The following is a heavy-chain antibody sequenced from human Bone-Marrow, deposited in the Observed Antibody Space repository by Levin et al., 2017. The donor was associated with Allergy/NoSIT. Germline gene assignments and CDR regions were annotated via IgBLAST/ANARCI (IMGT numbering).Heavy chain of an antibody. CDR2: MKADGSEI. CDR1: GFTFNTYW. CDR3: VKGGHLDD. Sequence: GGSLRLSCAASGFTFNTYWMTWVRQAPWKGLEWVANMKADGSEINYVYSVRGRFIISRDNAKNSLYLQMNTLTVADTAIYYGVKGGHLDDWGQGTLVTVSS. D-gene: IGHD3-10*01. V-gene: IGHV3-7*01. J-gene: IGHJ4*02.